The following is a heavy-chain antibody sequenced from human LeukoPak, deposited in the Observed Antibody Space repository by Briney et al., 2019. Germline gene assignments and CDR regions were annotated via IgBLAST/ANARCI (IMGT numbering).Heavy chain of an antibody. J-gene: IGHJ4*02. Sequence: PGGSLRLSCAVSGFTFSSYGMSWVRQAPGKGLEWVSAISGGGGSTYYADSVKGRFTISTDNSKNTVYLQMNSLRGDDTAVYYCATNPWGGYCSSTSCHLSYWGQGILVTVSS. V-gene: IGHV3-23*01. CDR1: GFTFSSYG. CDR3: ATNPWGGYCSSTSCHLSY. D-gene: IGHD2-2*01. CDR2: ISGGGGST.